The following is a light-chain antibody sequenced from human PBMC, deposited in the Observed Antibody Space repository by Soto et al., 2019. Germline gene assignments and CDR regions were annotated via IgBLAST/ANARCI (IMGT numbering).Light chain of an antibody. J-gene: IGLJ3*02. V-gene: IGLV1-40*01. CDR3: QSYASSMRAMV. CDR1: SSNIGAGYD. CDR2: GNS. Sequence: QAVVTQPPSVSGAPGQRVTISCTGSSSNIGAGYDVHWYQQLPGTAPKLLIYGNSNRPSGVPDRFSGSKSGTSASLAITGLQAEDEADYYCQSYASSMRAMVFGGGTKLTVL.